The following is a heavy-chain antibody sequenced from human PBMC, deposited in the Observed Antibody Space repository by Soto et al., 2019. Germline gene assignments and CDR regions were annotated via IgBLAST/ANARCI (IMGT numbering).Heavy chain of an antibody. D-gene: IGHD4-17*01. J-gene: IGHJ6*02. CDR3: ARYEYGDYSSRDPYYYYYGMDV. Sequence: SVKVSCKASGGTFSSYAISWVRQAPGQGLEWMGGIIPIFGTANYAQKLQGRVTITADESTSTAYMELSSLRSEDTAVYYCARYEYGDYSSRDPYYYYYGMDVWG. CDR1: GGTFSSYA. CDR2: IIPIFGTA. V-gene: IGHV1-69*13.